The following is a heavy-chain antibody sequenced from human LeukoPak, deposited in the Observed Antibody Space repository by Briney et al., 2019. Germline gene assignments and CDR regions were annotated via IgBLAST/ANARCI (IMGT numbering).Heavy chain of an antibody. CDR2: IIPIFGTA. Sequence: SVKVSCKASGGTFSSYAISWVRQAPGQGLEWMGGIIPIFGTANYAQKFQGRVTITTDESTSTAYMELSSLRSEDTAVYYCASGRYSIAAPGAFDIWGQGTLVTVSS. CDR1: GGTFSSYA. CDR3: ASGRYSIAAPGAFDI. D-gene: IGHD6-6*01. V-gene: IGHV1-69*05. J-gene: IGHJ4*02.